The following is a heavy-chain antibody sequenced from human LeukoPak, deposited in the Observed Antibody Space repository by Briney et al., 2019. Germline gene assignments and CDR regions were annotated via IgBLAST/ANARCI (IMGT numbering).Heavy chain of an antibody. V-gene: IGHV3-23*01. CDR1: GFIFNNFA. D-gene: IGHD3-16*01. Sequence: GGSLRLSCAASGFIFNNFAMNWVRQAPGKGLEWVSYVSGGGAKRHYSASEEGRFTFCRNTSKNPLYQEMNSLRDEDTALYYCGKCSANDYNDAFDVWGRGTMDTVS. CDR3: GKCSANDYNDAFDV. CDR2: VSGGGAKR. J-gene: IGHJ3*01.